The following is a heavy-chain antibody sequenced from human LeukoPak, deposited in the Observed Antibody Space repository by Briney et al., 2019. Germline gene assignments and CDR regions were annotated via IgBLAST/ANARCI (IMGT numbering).Heavy chain of an antibody. Sequence: ASVKVSGKASGGTFSSYAISWVGQAPGQGLEWMGGIIPIFGAANYAQKFQGRVTITADKSTSTAYMELSSLRSEDTAVYYCARNILTGYYDYWGQGTLVTVSS. D-gene: IGHD3-9*01. CDR2: IIPIFGAA. V-gene: IGHV1-69*06. CDR3: ARNILTGYYDY. CDR1: GGTFSSYA. J-gene: IGHJ4*02.